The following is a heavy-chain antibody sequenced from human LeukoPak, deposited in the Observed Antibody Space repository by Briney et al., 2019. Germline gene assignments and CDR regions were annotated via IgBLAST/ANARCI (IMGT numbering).Heavy chain of an antibody. D-gene: IGHD2/OR15-2a*01. V-gene: IGHV3-48*03. CDR3: ARVSFCPRCHFDY. CDR1: GFTFSTYE. Sequence: GGSLRLSCATSGFTFSTYEFNWVRQAPGKGLEWVSYISSSGSMIYYADSVRGRFTVSRDDAKNSLYLQMNSLRAEDTAVYYCARVSFCPRCHFDYWGQGTLVTVSS. J-gene: IGHJ4*02. CDR2: ISSSGSMI.